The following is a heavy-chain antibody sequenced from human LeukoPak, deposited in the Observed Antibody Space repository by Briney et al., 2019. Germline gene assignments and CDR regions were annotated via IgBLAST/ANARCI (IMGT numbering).Heavy chain of an antibody. CDR1: GGSISTYF. CDR2: VYYSGST. D-gene: IGHD6-19*01. J-gene: IGHJ4*02. V-gene: IGHV4-59*01. Sequence: ASETLSLTCTVSGGSISTYFWSWIRQPPGKGLEWIGYVYYSGSTNYNPSLKSRVTILVDTSKNQFSLKLTSVTAADTAVYYCARSRSGWDYYFDYWGQGTLVTVSS. CDR3: ARSRSGWDYYFDY.